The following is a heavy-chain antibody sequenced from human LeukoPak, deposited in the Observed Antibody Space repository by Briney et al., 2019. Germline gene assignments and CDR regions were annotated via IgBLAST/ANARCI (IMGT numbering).Heavy chain of an antibody. V-gene: IGHV4-34*01. D-gene: IGHD4-17*01. CDR3: AGMTTVTTGWFDP. J-gene: IGHJ5*02. Sequence: KPSETLSLTCAVYGGSFSGYYWRWIRQPPGKGLEWIGEINHSGSTNYNPSLKSPVTISVDTSKNQFSLKLSSVTAAGTAVYYCAGMTTVTTGWFDPWGQGTLVTVSS. CDR1: GGSFSGYY. CDR2: INHSGST.